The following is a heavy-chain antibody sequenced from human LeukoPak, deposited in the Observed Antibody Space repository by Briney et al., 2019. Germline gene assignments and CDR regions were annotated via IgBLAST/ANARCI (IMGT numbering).Heavy chain of an antibody. CDR2: ISASAP. D-gene: IGHD3-22*01. CDR3: AKDHESDGYPCLDH. J-gene: IGHJ1*01. Sequence: PGGPRSPSAAASGFTFTELAIAGAAKPPGRGLKWVSTISASAPYYADAVRGRFTISRANSRNTLSLQMASLRAEATAVYYCAKDHESDGYPCLDHWGLGPLVTVSS. CDR1: GFTFTELA. V-gene: IGHV3-23*01.